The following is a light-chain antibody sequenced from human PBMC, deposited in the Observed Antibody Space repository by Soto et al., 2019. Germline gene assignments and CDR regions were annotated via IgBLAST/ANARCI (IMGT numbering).Light chain of an antibody. CDR3: QQRNIWPPVT. V-gene: IGKV3D-20*02. CDR2: GAS. CDR1: QSVSSSF. J-gene: IGKJ5*01. Sequence: EIVLTHSPGTLSLSPGEIATLSCRASQSVSSSFLAWYQQKPGQAPRLLIYGASSRAAGIPARFSGSGSGTDFTLTISSLEPEDSAVYYCQQRNIWPPVTFGQGTRLEI.